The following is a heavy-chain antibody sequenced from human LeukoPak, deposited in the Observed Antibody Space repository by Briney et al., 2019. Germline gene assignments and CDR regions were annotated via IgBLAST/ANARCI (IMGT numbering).Heavy chain of an antibody. V-gene: IGHV4-59*06. CDR1: GGSISSYY. J-gene: IGHJ6*02. Sequence: SETLSLTCTVSGGSISSYYWSWIRQPPGKGLEWIGYIYYSGSTYYNPSLKSRVTISVDTSKNQFSLKLSSVTAADTAVYYCARDRDWYGMDVWGQGTTVTVSS. CDR3: ARDRDWYGMDV. D-gene: IGHD3/OR15-3a*01. CDR2: IYYSGST.